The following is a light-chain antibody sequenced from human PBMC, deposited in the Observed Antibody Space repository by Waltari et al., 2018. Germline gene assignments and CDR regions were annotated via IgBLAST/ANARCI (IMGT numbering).Light chain of an antibody. CDR1: SRVVASYNS. J-gene: IGLJ2*01. CDR3: SSYTSSNSVV. Sequence: QSALPQPPSVSRSPGQSVTISCPVTSRVVASYNSVPCYQQPPGTAPKLMIYEVSYRPAGVPDRFSGSKSGNTASLTISGLQAEDEADYYCSSYTSSNSVVFGGGTNLTVL. V-gene: IGLV2-18*02. CDR2: EVS.